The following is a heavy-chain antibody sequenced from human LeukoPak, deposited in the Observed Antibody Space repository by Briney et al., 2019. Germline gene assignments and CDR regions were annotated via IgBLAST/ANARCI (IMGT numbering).Heavy chain of an antibody. CDR1: GYSFTSYW. J-gene: IGHJ5*02. CDR2: IYPGDSDT. D-gene: IGHD6-13*01. V-gene: IGHV5-51*01. Sequence: GESLKISCKGSGYSFTSYWIGWVRPMPGKGLEWMGIIYPGDSDTRYSPSFQGQVTISADKSISTAYLQWSSLKASDTAMYYCARRWYSSSWIGWFDPWGQGTLVTVSS. CDR3: ARRWYSSSWIGWFDP.